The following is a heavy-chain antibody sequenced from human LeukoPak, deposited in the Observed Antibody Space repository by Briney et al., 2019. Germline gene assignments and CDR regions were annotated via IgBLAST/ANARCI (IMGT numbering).Heavy chain of an antibody. J-gene: IGHJ4*02. D-gene: IGHD3-22*01. V-gene: IGHV4-59*12. Sequence: SETLSLTCTVSGGSINSYYWSWIRQPPGKGLEWIGYIYYSGSTNYNPSLKSRVTISVDTAKAQVSLKLSSVTAADTAVYYCARGSSSGYYPIDYWGQGTLVTVSS. CDR2: IYYSGST. CDR3: ARGSSSGYYPIDY. CDR1: GGSINSYY.